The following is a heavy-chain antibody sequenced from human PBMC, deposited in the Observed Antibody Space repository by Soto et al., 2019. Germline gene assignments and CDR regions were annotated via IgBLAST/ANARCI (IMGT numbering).Heavy chain of an antibody. Sequence: SETLSLTCTVSGGSISSYYWSWIRQRAGKGLEWIGRIYASVSTNYNPSLKSRVTMSVDTSKNQFSLKLSSVTAADTAVYYCARGVGSSSWYGRDYGREVLGQGNPVIASS. CDR2: IYASVST. J-gene: IGHJ6*02. D-gene: IGHD6-13*01. V-gene: IGHV4-4*07. CDR1: GGSISSYY. CDR3: ARGVGSSSWYGRDYGREV.